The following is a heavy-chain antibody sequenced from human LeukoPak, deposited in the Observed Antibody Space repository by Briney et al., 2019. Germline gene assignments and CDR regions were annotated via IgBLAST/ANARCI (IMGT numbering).Heavy chain of an antibody. D-gene: IGHD6-6*01. CDR3: ARSRDFDY. Sequence: GGSLRLSCAASGFTFSSYAMHRVRQAPGKGLEWVAVISYDGSNKYYADSVKGRFTISRDNSKNTLYLQMNSLRAEDTAVYYCARSRDFDYWGQGTLVTVSS. V-gene: IGHV3-30-3*01. CDR1: GFTFSSYA. J-gene: IGHJ4*02. CDR2: ISYDGSNK.